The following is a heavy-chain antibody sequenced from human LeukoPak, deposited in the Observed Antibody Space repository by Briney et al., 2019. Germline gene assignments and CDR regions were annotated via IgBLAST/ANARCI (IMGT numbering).Heavy chain of an antibody. CDR3: ASDKGYSNNYFDY. V-gene: IGHV4-39*01. Sequence: PSETLSLTCTVSGGSISTTGYYWAWICQPPGKGLEWIASIYYSGGTYYNSSLKSRVTISVDTSRNQFSLKLSSVTAADTALYYCASDKGYSNNYFDYWGQGTLVTVSS. CDR2: IYYSGGT. CDR1: GGSISTTGYY. D-gene: IGHD6-13*01. J-gene: IGHJ4*01.